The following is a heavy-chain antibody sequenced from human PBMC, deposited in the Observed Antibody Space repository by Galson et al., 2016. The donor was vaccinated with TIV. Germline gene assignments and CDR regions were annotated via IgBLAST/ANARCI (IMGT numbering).Heavy chain of an antibody. CDR2: INPSGCST. D-gene: IGHD6-19*01. J-gene: IGHJ4*02. Sequence: SVKVSCKASGYTFTSYYMHWVRQAPGQGLEWMGIINPSGCSTSYAQKFQGRVAMTRDTSTSTVYMELSSLRSGDTAVYYCARVLEVAGTDYWGQGTLVTVSS. V-gene: IGHV1-46*01. CDR1: GYTFTSYY. CDR3: ARVLEVAGTDY.